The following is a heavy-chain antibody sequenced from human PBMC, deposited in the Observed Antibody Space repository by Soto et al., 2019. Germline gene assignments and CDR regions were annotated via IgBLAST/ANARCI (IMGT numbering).Heavy chain of an antibody. CDR3: ARDQVAVAGTGFDY. CDR2: ISSSSSYI. J-gene: IGHJ4*02. D-gene: IGHD6-19*01. V-gene: IGHV3-21*01. Sequence: EVQLVESGGGLVKPGGSLRLSCAASGFTFSSYSMNWVRQAPGKGLEWVSSISSSSSYIYYADSVKGRFTISRDNAKNSLYLQMNSLRAEDTAVYYCARDQVAVAGTGFDYWGQGTLVTVSS. CDR1: GFTFSSYS.